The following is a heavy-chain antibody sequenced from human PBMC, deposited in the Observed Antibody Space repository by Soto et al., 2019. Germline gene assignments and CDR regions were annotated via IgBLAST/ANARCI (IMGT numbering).Heavy chain of an antibody. D-gene: IGHD3-22*01. J-gene: IGHJ4*02. V-gene: IGHV1-46*01. CDR3: ARNDNSGLDY. CDR1: GYTFTTCY. Sequence: ASVKVSCKASGYTFTTCYIHWVRQAPGQGLEWMGMINPTGGSTSYAQKFQGRVTMTRDTSTSTVYMELSSLRSEDTAVYYCARNDNSGLDYWGQGTLVTVSS. CDR2: INPTGGST.